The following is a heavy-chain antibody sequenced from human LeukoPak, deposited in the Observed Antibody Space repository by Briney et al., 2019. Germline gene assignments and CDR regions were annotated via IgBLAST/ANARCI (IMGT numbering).Heavy chain of an antibody. Sequence: SETLSLICTISGGSIRVYYWSWTRQPPGEGLEWIGYIVSTGTTNYNPSLMSQVTMSVDTSKHQFSLRLSSVTAADTAVYYCARQATDGTWSDPWGQGTLVTVSS. CDR2: IVSTGTT. CDR1: GGSIRVYY. V-gene: IGHV4-59*08. D-gene: IGHD2-21*02. CDR3: ARQATDGTWSDP. J-gene: IGHJ5*02.